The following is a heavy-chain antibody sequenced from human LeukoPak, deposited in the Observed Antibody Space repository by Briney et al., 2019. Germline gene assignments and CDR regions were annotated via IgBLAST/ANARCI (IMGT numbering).Heavy chain of an antibody. Sequence: PGGSLRLSCAASGFSVSDYWMTWVRQAPGKGLEWVANIKQDGSGKTYVDSVKGRFTISRDNAKNSLYLQMNSLRVEDTAMYYCVKAGGTDWYDHWGQGALVTVFS. CDR2: IKQDGSGK. CDR1: GFSVSDYW. V-gene: IGHV3-7*01. J-gene: IGHJ5*02. CDR3: VKAGGTDWYDH. D-gene: IGHD3-16*01.